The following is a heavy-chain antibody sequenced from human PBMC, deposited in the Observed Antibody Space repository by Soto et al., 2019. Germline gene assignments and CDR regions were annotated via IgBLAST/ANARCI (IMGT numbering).Heavy chain of an antibody. CDR3: ARDVRGVLDV. V-gene: IGHV3-7*01. D-gene: IGHD1-26*01. J-gene: IGHJ6*04. CDR1: GFTFSTYW. Sequence: GGSLRLSCAASGFTFSTYWMAWVRQAPGKGPEWVANIKEDGSDRNHVESVRGRFTISRDNAKSSLYLRMNGLRAEDTAVYYCARDVRGVLDVWGKGTTVTVSS. CDR2: IKEDGSDR.